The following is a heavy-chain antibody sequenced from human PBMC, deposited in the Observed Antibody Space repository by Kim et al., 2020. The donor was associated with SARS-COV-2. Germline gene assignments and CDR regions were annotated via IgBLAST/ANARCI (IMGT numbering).Heavy chain of an antibody. CDR1: GFTVSSNY. CDR3: ARAAPPSDYYDSSGWDY. CDR2: IYSGGST. D-gene: IGHD3-22*01. J-gene: IGHJ4*02. Sequence: GGSLRLSCAASGFTVSSNYMSWVRQAPGKGLEWVSVIYSGGSTYYADSVKGRFTISRDNSKNTLYLQMNSLRAEDTAVYYCARAAPPSDYYDSSGWDYWGQGTLVTVSS. V-gene: IGHV3-53*01.